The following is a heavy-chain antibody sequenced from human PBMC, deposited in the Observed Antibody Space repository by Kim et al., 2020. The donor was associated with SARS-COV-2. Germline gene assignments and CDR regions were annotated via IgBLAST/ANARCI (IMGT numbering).Heavy chain of an antibody. Sequence: GGSLRLSCAASGFTFYSAWMLWVRQAPGKGLEWVGRIKTNSEGGTVDYSSPVKGRFTISRDDSRNTVYLQMNSLKTEDTAVYYCAADLPDGGICELRKVIDYWGPGTLVTGSS. D-gene: IGHD2-8*02. CDR1: GFTFYSAW. J-gene: IGHJ4*02. CDR3: AADLPDGGICELRKVIDY. V-gene: IGHV3-15*01. CDR2: IKTNSEGGTV.